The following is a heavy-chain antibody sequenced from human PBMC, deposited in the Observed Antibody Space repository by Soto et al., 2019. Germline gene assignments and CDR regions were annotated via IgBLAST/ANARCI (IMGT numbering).Heavy chain of an antibody. CDR1: GFTFSSSA. D-gene: IGHD2-2*01. CDR2: ISGSGGST. J-gene: IGHJ4*02. CDR3: AKDNSVVVPAAKFDY. Sequence: LRLSCAAFGFTFSSSAMSWVRQAPGKGLEWVSGISGSGGSTYYADSVKGRFTISRDNSKNTLYLQMNSLRAEDTAVYYCAKDNSVVVPAAKFDYWGQGTLVTVSS. V-gene: IGHV3-23*01.